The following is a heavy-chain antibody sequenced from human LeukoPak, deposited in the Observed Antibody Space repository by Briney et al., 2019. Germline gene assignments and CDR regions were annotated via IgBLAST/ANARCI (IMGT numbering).Heavy chain of an antibody. CDR3: ANDIAAAGRNY. J-gene: IGHJ4*02. CDR1: GVTFSRNA. CDR2: ISGSGGST. Sequence: GGSLRLSCAASGVTFSRNAMSWVRQAPGKGLEWVSAISGSGGSTYYADSVKGRFTISRDNSKNTLYLQMNSLRAEDTAVYYCANDIAAAGRNYWGQGTLVTVSS. V-gene: IGHV3-23*01. D-gene: IGHD6-13*01.